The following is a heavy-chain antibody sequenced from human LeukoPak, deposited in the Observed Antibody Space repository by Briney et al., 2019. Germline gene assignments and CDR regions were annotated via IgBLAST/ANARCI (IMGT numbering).Heavy chain of an antibody. D-gene: IGHD6-13*01. CDR1: GGSFSGYY. CDR2: INHSGST. J-gene: IGHJ4*02. CDR3: ARGWKGAAGKETFDY. Sequence: SETLSLTCAVYGGSFSGYYWSWIRQPPGKGLEWIREINHSGSTNYNPSLKSRVTISVDTSKNQFSLKLSSVTAADTAVYYCARGWKGAAGKETFDYWGQGTLVTVSS. V-gene: IGHV4-34*01.